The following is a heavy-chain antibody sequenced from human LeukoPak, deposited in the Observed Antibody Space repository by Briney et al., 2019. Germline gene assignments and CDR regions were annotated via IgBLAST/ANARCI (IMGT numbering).Heavy chain of an antibody. CDR1: GFIFTNCG. CDR2: ISYDGSNK. D-gene: IGHD6-19*01. J-gene: IGHJ4*02. V-gene: IGHV3-33*01. Sequence: PGRSLRLSCATSGFIFTNCGMHWVRQAPGKGLEWVALISYDGSNKYYADSVKGRFTISRDDSKNTLYLRMNSLRAEDTALYYCASARGYSSEYKWGQGTLVTVSS. CDR3: ASARGYSSEYK.